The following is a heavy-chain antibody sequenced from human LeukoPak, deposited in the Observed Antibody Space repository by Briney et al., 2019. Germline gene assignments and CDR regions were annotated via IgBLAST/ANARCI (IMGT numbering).Heavy chain of an antibody. CDR2: IIPIVGIA. V-gene: IGHV1-69*04. CDR1: GGTFTNYA. Sequence: SVKVSCKASGGTFTNYAINWVRQAPGQGLEWMGRIIPIVGIANYAQKFQGRVTITADKSTTTAHMELSSLRSEDTAVYYCARGWAAGTQYFQHWGQGTLVTVSS. D-gene: IGHD6-13*01. CDR3: ARGWAAGTQYFQH. J-gene: IGHJ1*01.